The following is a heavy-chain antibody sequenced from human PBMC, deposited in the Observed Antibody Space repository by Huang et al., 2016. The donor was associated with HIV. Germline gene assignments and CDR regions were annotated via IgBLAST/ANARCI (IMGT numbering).Heavy chain of an antibody. CDR3: AKDSGYDYVWGSYRPLEY. D-gene: IGHD3-16*02. Sequence: EVQLVESGGGLVQTGRSLRLSCAASGFTFDDYAMHWVRQAPGKGLEWVSGISWNSGNIGYADSVKGRFTISRDNAKNSLYLQMNSLRAEDTALYYCAKDSGYDYVWGSYRPLEYWGQGTLVTVSS. CDR2: ISWNSGNI. CDR1: GFTFDDYA. J-gene: IGHJ4*02. V-gene: IGHV3-9*01.